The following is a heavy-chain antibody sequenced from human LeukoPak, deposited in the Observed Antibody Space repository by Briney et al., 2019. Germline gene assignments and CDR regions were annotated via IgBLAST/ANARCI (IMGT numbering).Heavy chain of an antibody. CDR1: GFTFSSYG. J-gene: IGHJ6*03. CDR2: IRYDGSNK. Sequence: PGGSLRLSCAASGFTFSSYGMHWVRQAPGKGLEWVAFIRYDGSNKYYADPVKGRFTISRDNSKNTLYLQMNSLRAEDTAVYYCAKDPARDYYYYYMDVWGKGTTVTVSS. CDR3: AKDPARDYYYYYMDV. D-gene: IGHD5-24*01. V-gene: IGHV3-30*02.